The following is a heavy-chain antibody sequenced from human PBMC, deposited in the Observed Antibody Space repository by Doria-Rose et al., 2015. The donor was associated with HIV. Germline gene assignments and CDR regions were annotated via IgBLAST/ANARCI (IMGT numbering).Heavy chain of an antibody. CDR1: GVSLSSPGMG. J-gene: IGHJ4*02. Sequence: QESGPVLVKPTETLTLTCTVFGVSLSSPGMGVSWIRQPPGKALEWLANIFSDDERSHKTSLKSRLTISRSTSKSQVVLTMTDMDPVDTATYYCARIKSSRWYHKYYFDFWGQGTLVIVSA. CDR3: ARIKSSRWYHKYYFDF. D-gene: IGHD6-13*01. V-gene: IGHV2-26*01. CDR2: IFSDDER.